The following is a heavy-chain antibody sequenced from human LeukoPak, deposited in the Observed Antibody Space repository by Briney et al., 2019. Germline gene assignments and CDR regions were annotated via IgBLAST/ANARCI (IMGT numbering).Heavy chain of an antibody. CDR2: ISSSSSYT. CDR1: GLTVSSYS. D-gene: IGHD6-13*01. V-gene: IGHV3-21*05. Sequence: GGSLRLSCVASGLTVSSYSMNWVRQAPGKGLEWVSYISSSSSYTNYADSVKGRFTISRDNAKNSLYLQMNSLRAEDTAVYYCARDYSTNPEGADYWGQGTLVTVSS. J-gene: IGHJ4*02. CDR3: ARDYSTNPEGADY.